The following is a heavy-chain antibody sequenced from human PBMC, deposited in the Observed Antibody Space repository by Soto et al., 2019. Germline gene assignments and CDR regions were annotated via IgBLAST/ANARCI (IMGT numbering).Heavy chain of an antibody. V-gene: IGHV4-59*01. D-gene: IGHD6-13*01. CDR3: ARDVGSSWYWFDP. CDR2: IYYSGST. Sequence: SETLSLTCTVSGGSISSYYWSWIRQPPGKGLEWIGYIYYSGSTNYNPSLKSRVTISVDTSKNQFSLKLSSVTAADTAVYYCARDVGSSWYWFDPWGQGTLVTVSS. CDR1: GGSISSYY. J-gene: IGHJ5*02.